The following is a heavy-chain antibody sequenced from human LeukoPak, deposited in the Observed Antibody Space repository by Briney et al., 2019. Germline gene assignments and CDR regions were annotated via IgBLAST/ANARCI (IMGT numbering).Heavy chain of an antibody. CDR1: GYTFSNYY. CDR3: ARAVSGQQLEAPIDY. D-gene: IGHD6-13*01. J-gene: IGHJ4*02. V-gene: IGHV1-46*01. Sequence: VASVKVSCKASGYTFSNYYMHLVRQAPGQGLEWMGIINPSGGSPSYAQKFQGRVTMTRDTSISTAYMELSRLRSDDTAVYYCARAVSGQQLEAPIDYWGQGTLVTVSS. CDR2: INPSGGSP.